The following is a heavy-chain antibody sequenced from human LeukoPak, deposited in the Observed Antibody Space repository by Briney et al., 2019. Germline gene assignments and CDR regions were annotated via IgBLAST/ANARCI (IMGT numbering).Heavy chain of an antibody. CDR2: ISYNGGST. Sequence: GGSLRLSCAASGFRFSSQWMSWVRQAPGKGLEYVSSISYNGGSTFYANSVKGRFTISRDNSKNTVYLQMSSLRAEDMAVYYCARLAGGSYSDYWGQGTLVTVSS. J-gene: IGHJ4*02. V-gene: IGHV3-64*01. CDR1: GFRFSSQW. D-gene: IGHD1-26*01. CDR3: ARLAGGSYSDY.